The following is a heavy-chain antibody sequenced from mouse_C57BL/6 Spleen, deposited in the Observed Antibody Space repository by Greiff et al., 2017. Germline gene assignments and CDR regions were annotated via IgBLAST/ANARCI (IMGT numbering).Heavy chain of an antibody. CDR3: ARAAVYSNPPAWFAY. CDR1: GYTFTSYW. V-gene: IGHV1-53*01. CDR2: INPSNGGT. D-gene: IGHD2-5*01. J-gene: IGHJ3*01. Sequence: QVQLKQSGTELVKPGASVKLSCKASGYTFTSYWMHWVKQRPGQGLEWIGNINPSNGGTNYNEKFKSKATLTVDKSSSTAYMQLSSLTSEDSAVYYCARAAVYSNPPAWFAYWGQGTLVTVSA.